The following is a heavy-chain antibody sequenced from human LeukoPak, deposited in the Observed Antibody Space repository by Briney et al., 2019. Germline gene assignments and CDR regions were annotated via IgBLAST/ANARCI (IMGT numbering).Heavy chain of an antibody. D-gene: IGHD3-3*01. CDR1: GVSLTHDG. V-gene: IGHV1-18*01. J-gene: IGHJ4*02. CDR2: ISFHDGDT. CDR3: ARDRSPTDYDFWSGYGPLGDCYFDY. Sequence: ASVKVSCKAAGVSLTHDGISWLRQAPGQGLEWMGWISFHDGDTLFAQKFQDRLTLTTDTSTSTAYMELRSLRSDDTAVYYCARDRSPTDYDFWSGYGPLGDCYFDYWGQGTLVTVSS.